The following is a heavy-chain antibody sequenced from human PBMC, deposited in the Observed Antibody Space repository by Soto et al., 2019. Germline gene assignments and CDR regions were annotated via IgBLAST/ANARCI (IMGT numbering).Heavy chain of an antibody. D-gene: IGHD4-4*01. CDR1: GYTFTSYG. J-gene: IGHJ5*02. CDR2: ISAYNGNT. CDR3: ARDDYSNYPNWFDP. V-gene: IGHV1-18*01. Sequence: GASVKVSCKASGYTFTSYGISWVRQAPGQGLELMGWISAYNGNTNYAQKLQGRVTMTTDTSTSTAYMELRSLRSDDTAVYYCARDDYSNYPNWFDPWGQGTLVTVSS.